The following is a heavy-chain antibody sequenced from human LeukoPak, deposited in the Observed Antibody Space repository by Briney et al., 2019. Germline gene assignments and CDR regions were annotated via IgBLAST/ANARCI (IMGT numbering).Heavy chain of an antibody. CDR1: GFTFDDYA. CDR2: ISWNSGSI. CDR3: AKVLLVYYFDY. D-gene: IGHD2-8*02. Sequence: PGRSLRLSCAASGFTFDDYAMHWVRQAPGKGLEWVSGISWNSGSIGYADSVKGRFTISRDNAKNSLYLQMNSLRAEDTAVYYCAKVLLVYYFDYWGQGTLVTVSS. V-gene: IGHV3-9*01. J-gene: IGHJ4*02.